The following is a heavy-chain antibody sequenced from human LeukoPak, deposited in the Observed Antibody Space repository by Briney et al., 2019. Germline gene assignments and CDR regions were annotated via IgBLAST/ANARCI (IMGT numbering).Heavy chain of an antibody. J-gene: IGHJ5*02. CDR3: ARGGHEYGDFISNWFDT. Sequence: PGGSPRLSCAASGFTLSSYSMNWVRPSPGKGLEWVSSISSSSIYIYYADAVKGRFTISRDNAKKSLLLQMNSLRGEDTAVYYCARGGHEYGDFISNWFDTWGQGTLVTVSS. D-gene: IGHD4-17*01. V-gene: IGHV3-21*01. CDR1: GFTLSSYS. CDR2: ISSSSIYI.